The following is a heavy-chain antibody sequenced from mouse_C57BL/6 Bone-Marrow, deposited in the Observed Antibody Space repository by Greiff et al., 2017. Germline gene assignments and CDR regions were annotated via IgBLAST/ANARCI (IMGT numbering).Heavy chain of an antibody. CDR2: ISDGGSYT. D-gene: IGHD1-1*01. V-gene: IGHV5-4*01. CDR1: GFTFSSYA. J-gene: IGHJ2*01. Sequence: EVKLMESGGGLVKPGGSLKLSCAASGFTFSSYAMSWVRQTPEKRLEWVATISDGGSYTYYPDNVKGRFTISRDNAKNTLYLQMSHLKSEDTAMYYCARDRGSAVVAHFDYWGQGTTLTVSS. CDR3: ARDRGSAVVAHFDY.